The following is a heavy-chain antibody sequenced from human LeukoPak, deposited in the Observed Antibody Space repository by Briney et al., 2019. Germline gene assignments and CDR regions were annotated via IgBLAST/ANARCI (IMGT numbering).Heavy chain of an antibody. J-gene: IGHJ3*02. D-gene: IGHD6-6*01. Sequence: GSVKVSCKGSCFTFSNYGISWGGPAPGQGRVWVGWVSAYNGNKVYAQELQGRVTMTTDTSTSTAYMELRSLRSDDTAVYCCARDRWSSSSSEGALDIWGQGTMVTVSS. CDR2: VSAYNGNK. CDR1: CFTFSNYG. CDR3: ARDRWSSSSSEGALDI. V-gene: IGHV1-18*01.